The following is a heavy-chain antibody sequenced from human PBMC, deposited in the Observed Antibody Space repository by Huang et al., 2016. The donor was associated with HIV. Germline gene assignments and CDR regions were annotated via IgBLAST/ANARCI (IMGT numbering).Heavy chain of an antibody. CDR1: GGSIRSSDYH. Sequence: QLLLQESGPGLVKPSEALALTCAVSGGSIRSSDYHWGWIRQPPGKGLEWIGRIYYKGSTTYRPSLKSRVTIAVDTSKILFFLNLTSMTAADTAVYYCARHREGPVAYYSGWGSHLNYMDVWGRGRTVVVSS. CDR3: ARHREGPVAYYSGWGSHLNYMDV. J-gene: IGHJ6*03. D-gene: IGHD3-10*01. V-gene: IGHV4-39*01. CDR2: IYYKGST.